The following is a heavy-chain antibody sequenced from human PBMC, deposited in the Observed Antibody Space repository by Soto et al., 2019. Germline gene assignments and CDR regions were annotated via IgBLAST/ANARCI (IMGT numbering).Heavy chain of an antibody. Sequence: ASVKVSCKASGYTFTSFDINWVRQATGQGLEWMGWMNAYSGNTDYAQKLQGRVTMTTDTSTSTAYMELRSLRSDDTAVYYCARDGYYGSGSFDYWGQGTLVTVSS. J-gene: IGHJ4*02. CDR2: MNAYSGNT. CDR3: ARDGYYGSGSFDY. CDR1: GYTFTSFD. D-gene: IGHD3-10*01. V-gene: IGHV1-18*01.